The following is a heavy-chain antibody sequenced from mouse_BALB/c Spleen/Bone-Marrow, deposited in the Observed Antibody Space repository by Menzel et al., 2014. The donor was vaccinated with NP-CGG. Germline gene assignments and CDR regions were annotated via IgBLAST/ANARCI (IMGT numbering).Heavy chain of an antibody. CDR3: ARGYYGSSYYFDY. J-gene: IGHJ2*01. CDR1: GYTFTDYV. D-gene: IGHD1-1*01. V-gene: IGHV1-77*01. Sequence: VQLQQSGPELVKPGASVKMSCKASGYTFTDYVISWVKQRTGQGLEWIGEIYPGSGSTYYNEKFKGKATLTADISSNAAYMQLSSLTSEDSAVYFCARGYYGSSYYFDYWGLGTTLTVSS. CDR2: IYPGSGST.